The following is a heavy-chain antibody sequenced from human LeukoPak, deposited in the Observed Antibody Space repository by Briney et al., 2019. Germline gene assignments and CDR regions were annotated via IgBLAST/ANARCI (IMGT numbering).Heavy chain of an antibody. J-gene: IGHJ6*04. Sequence: GGSLRLSCAASKFTFSNYNMNWVRQAPGKGLEWVSSISSSSSYIHYADSVKGRFTISRDNAKNSLYLQMNSLRAEDTAVYYCAELGITMIGGVWGKGTTVTISS. V-gene: IGHV3-21*01. CDR3: AELGITMIGGV. CDR2: ISSSSSYI. D-gene: IGHD3-10*02. CDR1: KFTFSNYN.